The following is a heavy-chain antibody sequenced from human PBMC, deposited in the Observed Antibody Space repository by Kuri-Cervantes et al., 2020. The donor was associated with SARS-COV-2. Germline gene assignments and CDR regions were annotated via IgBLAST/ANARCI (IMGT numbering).Heavy chain of an antibody. V-gene: IGHV1-2*04. CDR3: ARASVRGIIITYHSYGMDV. D-gene: IGHD3-10*01. Sequence: ASVKVSCKASGYTITGYYMHWVRQAPGQGLEWMGWINPNSGGTNYAQKFQGWVTMTRDTSISTAYMELSRLRSDDTAVYYCARASVRGIIITYHSYGMDVWGQGTTVTVSS. J-gene: IGHJ6*02. CDR2: INPNSGGT. CDR1: GYTITGYY.